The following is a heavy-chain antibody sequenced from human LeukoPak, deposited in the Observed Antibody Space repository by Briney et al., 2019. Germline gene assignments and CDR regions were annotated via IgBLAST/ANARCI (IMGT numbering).Heavy chain of an antibody. D-gene: IGHD4-17*01. CDR1: GYTFTIYY. CDR3: ARDHQYGDYDGTFDY. V-gene: IGHV1-46*01. J-gene: IGHJ4*02. Sequence: ASVKVSCKASGYTFTIYYMHWVRQAPGQGLEWMGIINPSGGSTSYAQKFQGRVTMTRDMSTSTVYMELSSLRSEDTAVYYCARDHQYGDYDGTFDYWGQGTLVTVSS. CDR2: INPSGGST.